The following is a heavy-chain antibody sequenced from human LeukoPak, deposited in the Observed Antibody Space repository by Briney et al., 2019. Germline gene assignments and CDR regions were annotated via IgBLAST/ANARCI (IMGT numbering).Heavy chain of an antibody. J-gene: IGHJ6*02. D-gene: IGHD1-20*01. CDR2: INPNSGGT. CDR1: GYTFTGYY. V-gene: IGHV1-2*02. Sequence: ASVKVSCKASGYTFTGYYMLWVRQAPGQGLEWMGWINPNSGGTNYAQKFQGRVTMTRDTSISTAYMELSRLRSDDTAVYYCARWESITGTTPGYYYYGMDVWGQGTTVTVSS. CDR3: ARWESITGTTPGYYYYGMDV.